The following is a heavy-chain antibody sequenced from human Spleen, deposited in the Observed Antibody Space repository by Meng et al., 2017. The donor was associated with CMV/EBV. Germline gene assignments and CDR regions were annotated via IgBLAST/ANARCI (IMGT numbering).Heavy chain of an antibody. J-gene: IGHJ5*02. CDR1: FSSYT. V-gene: IGHV3-21*01. Sequence: FSSYTMNWVRQAPGKGLEWVSSITSGTTYMYYADSVQGRFTISRDNAKNSLYLQMNSLRAEDTAVYYCARDSYFVLLAAARNWFDPWGQGTLVTVSS. CDR2: ITSGTTYM. CDR3: ARDSYFVLLAAARNWFDP. D-gene: IGHD2-2*01.